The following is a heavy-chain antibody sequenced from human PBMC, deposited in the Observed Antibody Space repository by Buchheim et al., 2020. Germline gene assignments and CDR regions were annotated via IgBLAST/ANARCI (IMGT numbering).Heavy chain of an antibody. J-gene: IGHJ4*02. V-gene: IGHV4-34*01. Sequence: QVQVQQWGAGLLKPSETLSLTCAVYGGSFSGYYWSWIRQPPGKGLEWIGEINHSGSTNYNPSLKSRVTISVDTSKNQFSLKLSSLTAADTAVYYCARGLGRSSGWHYWGQGTL. CDR3: ARGLGRSSGWHY. CDR2: INHSGST. D-gene: IGHD6-19*01. CDR1: GGSFSGYY.